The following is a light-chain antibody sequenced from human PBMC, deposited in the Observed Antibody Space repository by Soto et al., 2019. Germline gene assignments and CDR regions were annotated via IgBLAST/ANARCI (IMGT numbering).Light chain of an antibody. CDR3: LVGTHGVT. CDR2: KVS. CDR1: QSLVHSDGRTY. Sequence: LMTQSPLSLPVTLGQPASISCRSSQSLVHSDGRTYLSWFQQRPGQSPRRLIYKVSNRDSGVPDRFSGGGSGTDFTLRISRVEAEDVGVYYCLVGTHGVTFXQGTRLEIK. V-gene: IGKV2-30*02. J-gene: IGKJ5*01.